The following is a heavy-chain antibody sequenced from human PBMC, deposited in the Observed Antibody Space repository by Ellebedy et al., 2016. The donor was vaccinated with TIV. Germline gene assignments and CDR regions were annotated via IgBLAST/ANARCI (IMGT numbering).Heavy chain of an antibody. CDR2: ISGSGGST. J-gene: IGHJ4*02. Sequence: GESLKISCAASGFTFSSSAMTWVRQAPGKGLEWVSTISGSGGSTYYADSVEGRFTISRDNSKNTLYLQMNSLRAEDTAVYYCAKDLNPNSGSHRGADYWGQGTLVTVSS. V-gene: IGHV3-23*01. CDR1: GFTFSSSA. CDR3: AKDLNPNSGSHRGADY. D-gene: IGHD1-26*01.